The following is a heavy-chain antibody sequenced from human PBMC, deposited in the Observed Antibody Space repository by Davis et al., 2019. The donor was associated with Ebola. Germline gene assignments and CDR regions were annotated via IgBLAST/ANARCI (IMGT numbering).Heavy chain of an antibody. J-gene: IGHJ4*02. CDR3: ARFSRGELENY. CDR1: GFTFSAYG. Sequence: GESLKISCAASGFTFSAYGMHWVRQAPGKGLEWVANIRQDGSEKQYVGSVEGRFTISRDNAKNSLYLQMNSLRVEDTGVYYCARFSRGELENYWGQGTLVTVSS. CDR2: IRQDGSEK. V-gene: IGHV3-7*01. D-gene: IGHD3-10*01.